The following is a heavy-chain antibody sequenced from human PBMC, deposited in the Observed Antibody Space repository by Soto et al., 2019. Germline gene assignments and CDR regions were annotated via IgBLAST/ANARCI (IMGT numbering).Heavy chain of an antibody. CDR3: AKDIAHGGYYPFDY. Sequence: PGGSLRLSCAASGFTFCSYDKTWARQAGGKGLEWVSRISGSRRSTNYADSVKGRFTISRDNSKNTLSLQMNSLKAEDTAVYYCAKDIAHGGYYPFDYCGQGTRVTVSS. J-gene: IGHJ4*02. D-gene: IGHD3-3*01. V-gene: IGHV3-23*01. CDR1: GFTFCSYD. CDR2: ISGSRRST.